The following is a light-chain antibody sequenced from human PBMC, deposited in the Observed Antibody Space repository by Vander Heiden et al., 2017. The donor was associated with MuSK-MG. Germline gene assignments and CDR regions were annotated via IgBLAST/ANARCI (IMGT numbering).Light chain of an antibody. V-gene: IGLV2-14*03. Sequence: ALTQPASVSGSPGQSTTIYCTGTSSDVGGYNYVSWYQQHPGKAPKLMIYDVSNRPSGVSNRFSGSKSGNTASLTISGLQAEDEADYYCSSYTSSSTVFGGGTKLTVL. CDR2: DVS. CDR3: SSYTSSSTV. J-gene: IGLJ2*01. CDR1: SSDVGGYNY.